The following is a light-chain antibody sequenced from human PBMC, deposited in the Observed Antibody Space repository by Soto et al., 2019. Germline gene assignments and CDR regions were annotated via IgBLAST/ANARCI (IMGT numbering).Light chain of an antibody. V-gene: IGKV1-8*01. Sequence: AIRLTITPSSLSASTGDRVSITCRASQGISSYLAWYQQKPGKAPKLLIYAASTLQSGVPSRFSGSGSGTDFTLTISCLQSEDFATYYCQQYYSYPPPFGQGTRLEIK. CDR3: QQYYSYPPP. CDR1: QGISSY. CDR2: AAS. J-gene: IGKJ5*01.